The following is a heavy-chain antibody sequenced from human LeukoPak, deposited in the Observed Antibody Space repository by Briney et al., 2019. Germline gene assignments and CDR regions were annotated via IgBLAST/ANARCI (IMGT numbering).Heavy chain of an antibody. CDR1: GYSFTSYW. D-gene: IGHD2-2*01. CDR2: IYPGDSDT. CDR3: ASTNLLGYCSSTSCDFDY. V-gene: IGHV5-51*01. J-gene: IGHJ4*02. Sequence: GESLKISCKGSGYSFTSYWIGWVRQMPGKGLEWMGIIYPGDSDTRYSPSFQGQVTISADKSISTAYLQWSGLKASDTAMYYCASTNLLGYCSSTSCDFDYWGQGTLVTVSS.